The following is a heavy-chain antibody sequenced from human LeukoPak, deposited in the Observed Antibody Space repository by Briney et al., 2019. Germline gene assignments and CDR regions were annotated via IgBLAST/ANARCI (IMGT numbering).Heavy chain of an antibody. CDR2: ISGSGGST. D-gene: IGHD1-14*01. CDR3: AKDLLGSPNYYYYGMDV. V-gene: IGHV3-23*01. J-gene: IGHJ6*02. Sequence: GGSLRLSCAASGFTFSSYAMSWVRQAPGKGLEWVSAISGSGGSTYYADSVKGRFTISRDNSKNTLYLQMNSLRAEDTAVYYCAKDLLGSPNYYYYGMDVWGQGTTVTVSS. CDR1: GFTFSSYA.